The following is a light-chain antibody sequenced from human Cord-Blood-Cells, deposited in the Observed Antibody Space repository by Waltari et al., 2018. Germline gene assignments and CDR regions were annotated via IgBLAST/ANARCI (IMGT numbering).Light chain of an antibody. CDR2: DVI. Sequence: QSALTQPASVSGSPGQSITISCTGTSSDVGGYNYVSWYQQHPGKAPKLMIYDVINRPSGVSKRFSGSKSCNTASLTISGLQAEDEADYYCSSYTSSSTLEVFGGGTKLTVL. CDR3: SSYTSSSTLEV. V-gene: IGLV2-14*01. J-gene: IGLJ2*01. CDR1: SSDVGGYNY.